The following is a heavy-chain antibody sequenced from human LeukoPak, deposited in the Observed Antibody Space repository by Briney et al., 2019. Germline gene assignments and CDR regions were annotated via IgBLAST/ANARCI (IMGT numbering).Heavy chain of an antibody. D-gene: IGHD3-3*01. J-gene: IGHJ5*02. CDR3: VRAERLLQAPFDP. V-gene: IGHV4-34*01. CDR2: INHSGRT. CDR1: GGALSGYY. Sequence: SETLSLTCAVYGGALSGYYWTWIRQPPGKGLKSIGEINHSGRTKYNPSLKSRVTISVDPSKNQLTRKPSSRTPEHPRVCYCVRAERLLQAPFDPWGRGTLVTVSS.